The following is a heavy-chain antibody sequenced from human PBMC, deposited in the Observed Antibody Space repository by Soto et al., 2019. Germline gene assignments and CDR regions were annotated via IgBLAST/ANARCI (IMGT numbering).Heavy chain of an antibody. J-gene: IGHJ6*02. D-gene: IGHD3-22*01. CDR1: GGSISSGDYY. CDR2: IYYSGST. Sequence: PSETLSLTCTVSGGSISSGDYYWSWIRQPPGKGLEWIGYIYYSGSTYYNPSLKSRVTISVDTSKNQFSLKLSSVTAADTAVYYCARRRDSSGYYYYYYYGMDVWGQGTTVTVSS. V-gene: IGHV4-30-4*01. CDR3: ARRRDSSGYYYYYYYGMDV.